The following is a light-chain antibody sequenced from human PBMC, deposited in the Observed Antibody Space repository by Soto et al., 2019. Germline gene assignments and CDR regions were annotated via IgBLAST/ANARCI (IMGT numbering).Light chain of an antibody. CDR2: RAS. Sequence: EIGMTQSPATLSVSPGGSATLSCRASQHVSSNFAWYRQKPGQAPTLLIYRASTRATGIPARFSGSGSGTEFTLTIRSLQSEDFAVYYCQQYNNWPYTFGQGTKLAIK. CDR1: QHVSSN. CDR3: QQYNNWPYT. V-gene: IGKV3-15*01. J-gene: IGKJ2*01.